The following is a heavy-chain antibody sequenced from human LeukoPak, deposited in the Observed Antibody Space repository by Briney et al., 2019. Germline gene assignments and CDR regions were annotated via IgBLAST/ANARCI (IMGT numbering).Heavy chain of an antibody. D-gene: IGHD3-16*01. CDR1: GGSISSYT. CDR2: IYYSGST. J-gene: IGHJ4*02. CDR3: ACGWGTYPNY. V-gene: IGHV4-59*01. Sequence: PSETLSLTCTHSGGSISSYTWSWIRQPPGKGLEWIGHIYYSGSTSYSPSLKSRVTISVDTSKNQFSLKLTSVTAADTAVYYCACGWGTYPNYWGQGTLVTVSS.